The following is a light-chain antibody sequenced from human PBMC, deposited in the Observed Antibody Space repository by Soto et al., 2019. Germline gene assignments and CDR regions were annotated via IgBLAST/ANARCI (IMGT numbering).Light chain of an antibody. J-gene: IGLJ6*01. CDR2: EVN. CDR3: KAYEGNNTVV. CDR1: SSDVGAYNY. Sequence: QSVLTQPPSASGSPGQSVTISCTGTSSDVGAYNYVSWYQQHPGKAPKLLIYEVNKRPSGVPDRFSGSKSGNTASLTVSGPQAQDEADYYSKAYEGNNTVVFGNG. V-gene: IGLV2-8*01.